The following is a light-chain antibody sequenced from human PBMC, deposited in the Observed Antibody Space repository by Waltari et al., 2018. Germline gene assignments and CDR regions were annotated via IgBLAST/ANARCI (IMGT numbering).Light chain of an antibody. CDR3: QQSYSMPRT. Sequence: DIQMTQSPSSLSASVGDRVAITCRASQSVDNYLHWYRQRPGKAPELLIYAASSLQGGVPSSFTGSGYGTDFTLTISSLQSEDFATYYCQQSYSMPRTFGQGTKLEI. CDR1: QSVDNY. CDR2: AAS. V-gene: IGKV1-39*01. J-gene: IGKJ2*01.